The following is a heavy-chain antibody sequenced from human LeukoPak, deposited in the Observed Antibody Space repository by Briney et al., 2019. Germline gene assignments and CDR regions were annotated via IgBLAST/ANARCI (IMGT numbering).Heavy chain of an antibody. Sequence: GGSLRLSCAASGFTFSSYWMHWARQAPGKGLVWVSRINSDGSSTSYADSVKGRFTISRDNAKNTLYLQMNSLRAEDTAVYYCAREEVGIAAAGHYYYYGMDVWGQGTTVTVSS. D-gene: IGHD6-13*01. J-gene: IGHJ6*02. CDR3: AREEVGIAAAGHYYYYGMDV. CDR1: GFTFSSYW. CDR2: INSDGSST. V-gene: IGHV3-74*01.